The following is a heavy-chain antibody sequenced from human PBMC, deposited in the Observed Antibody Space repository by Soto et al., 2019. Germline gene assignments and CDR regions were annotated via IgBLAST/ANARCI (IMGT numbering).Heavy chain of an antibody. J-gene: IGHJ5*02. CDR2: IYTSGST. V-gene: IGHV4-61*02. D-gene: IGHD2-2*01. CDR3: ARVSRRGNWFDP. CDR1: GVCICSGGAY. Sequence: SESMYITCPASGVCICSGGAYWSWIRQPAGKGLEWIGRIYTSGSTNYNPSLKSRVTMSVDTSKNQFSLKLSSVTAADTAVYYCARVSRRGNWFDPWGQGTLVTVSS.